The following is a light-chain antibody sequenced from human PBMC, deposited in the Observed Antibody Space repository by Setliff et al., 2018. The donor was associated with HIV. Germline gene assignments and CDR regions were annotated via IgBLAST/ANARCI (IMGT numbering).Light chain of an antibody. CDR2: DVT. V-gene: IGLV2-11*01. CDR3: CSYSGTDTYI. Sequence: QSALAQPRSVSGSPGQSVTFSCTGSITDVGSYNYVSWYQQHPGKAPKLIIYDVTKRPSGVPDRFSGSKSGDTASLTISGLQSEDEADYYCCSYSGTDTYIFGSGTKGTVL. CDR1: ITDVGSYNY. J-gene: IGLJ1*01.